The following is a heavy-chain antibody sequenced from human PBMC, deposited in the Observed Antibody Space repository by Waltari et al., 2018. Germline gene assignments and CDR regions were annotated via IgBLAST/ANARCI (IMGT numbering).Heavy chain of an antibody. J-gene: IGHJ6*02. Sequence: QLQLQESGPGLVKPSETLSLTCTVSGGSISSSSYYWGWIRPPPGKGLEWIGSIYYSGSTYYNPSLKSRVTISVDTSKNQFSLKLSSVTAADTAVYYCARLYVDTAMGYYYYYGMDVWGQGTTVTVSS. D-gene: IGHD5-18*01. V-gene: IGHV4-39*01. CDR3: ARLYVDTAMGYYYYYGMDV. CDR2: IYYSGST. CDR1: GGSISSSSYY.